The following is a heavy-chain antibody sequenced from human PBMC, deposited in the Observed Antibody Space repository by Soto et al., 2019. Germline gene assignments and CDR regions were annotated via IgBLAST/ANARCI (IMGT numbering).Heavy chain of an antibody. V-gene: IGHV4-59*01. CDR1: GGSITSSD. CDR3: ARGEDAFFYYGLDV. CDR2: IYDTGISGYTPST. Sequence: XETLSLTCTVSGGSITSSDWSWIRRPPGKGLEWIAYIYDTGISGYTPSTSYNPSLKSRVTMSVDTSKSQFSLKLTSVTAADTAVYYCARGEDAFFYYGLDVWGQGITVTVSS. J-gene: IGHJ6*02.